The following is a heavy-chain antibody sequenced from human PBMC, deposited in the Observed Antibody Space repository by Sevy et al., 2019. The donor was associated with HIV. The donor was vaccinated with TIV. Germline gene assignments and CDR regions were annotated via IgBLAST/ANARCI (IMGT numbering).Heavy chain of an antibody. CDR3: ARACSSTSCLWGLDV. CDR2: IKKDGSEK. J-gene: IGHJ6*02. V-gene: IGHV3-7*03. Sequence: GGSLRLSCAASGFTFSTYWMSWVRQAPGKGLEWVANIKKDGSEKYYVDSVKGRFTISRHNANSSLYLQMNSLRVEDTALYYCARACSSTSCLWGLDVWGQGTAVTVFS. D-gene: IGHD2-2*01. CDR1: GFTFSTYW.